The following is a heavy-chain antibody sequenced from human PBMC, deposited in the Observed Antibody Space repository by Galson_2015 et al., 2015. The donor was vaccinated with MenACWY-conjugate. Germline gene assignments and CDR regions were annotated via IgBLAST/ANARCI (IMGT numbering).Heavy chain of an antibody. D-gene: IGHD5-12*01. Sequence: SVRLSCAASGFRFSSYTFYWVRQSPGKGLEWVAVVSYDASSRYYRDSVQGRFTVSRDNSKNTVSLEMSSLGPEDSAVYYCVRAEGWLRSAFDLWGQGTMVTVSS. CDR2: VSYDASSR. J-gene: IGHJ3*01. CDR1: GFRFSSYT. V-gene: IGHV3-30*10. CDR3: VRAEGWLRSAFDL.